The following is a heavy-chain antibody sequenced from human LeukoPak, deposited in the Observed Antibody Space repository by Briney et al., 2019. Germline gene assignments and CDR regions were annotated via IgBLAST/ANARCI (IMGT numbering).Heavy chain of an antibody. V-gene: IGHV4-39*01. CDR3: AKSGGYGLIDY. J-gene: IGHJ4*02. CDR1: GFSISGSGYY. CDR2: IYDSGST. D-gene: IGHD1-26*01. Sequence: SETLSLTCTVSGFSISGSGYYWGWLRQPPGKGLEWIGNIYDSGSTYYNASLQSRVTISIDTSKNQFSLRLSSVTAADTAMYYCAKSGGYGLIDYWGQGTLVTVSS.